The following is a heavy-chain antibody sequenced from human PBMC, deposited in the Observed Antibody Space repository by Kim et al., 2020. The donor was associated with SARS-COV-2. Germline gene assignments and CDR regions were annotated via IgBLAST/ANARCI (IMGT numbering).Heavy chain of an antibody. J-gene: IGHJ3*02. V-gene: IGHV3-15*01. CDR1: GFTFSNAW. Sequence: GGSLRLSCAASGFTFSNAWMSWVRQAPGKGLEWVGRIKSKTDGGTTDYAAPVKGRFTISRDDSKNTLYLQMNSLKTEDTAVYYCTFRGFFYYDSSGYYGAFDIWGQGTMVTVSS. D-gene: IGHD3-22*01. CDR2: IKSKTDGGTT. CDR3: TFRGFFYYDSSGYYGAFDI.